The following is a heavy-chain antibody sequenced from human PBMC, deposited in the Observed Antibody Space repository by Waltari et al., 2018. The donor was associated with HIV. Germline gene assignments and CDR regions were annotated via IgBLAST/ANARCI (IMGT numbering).Heavy chain of an antibody. Sequence: QVQLQQWGAGLLKPSETLSLTCAVYGGSFSDYYWSWIRQPPGKGLEWIGEISQRRITNSNPSLKSRVSISVDTSKNQFSLKLTSVTAADTAVYYCATMRSTIEGPPSDSWGQGTLVTVSS. J-gene: IGHJ4*02. CDR3: ATMRSTIEGPPSDS. D-gene: IGHD1-26*01. V-gene: IGHV4-34*01. CDR2: ISQRRIT. CDR1: GGSFSDYY.